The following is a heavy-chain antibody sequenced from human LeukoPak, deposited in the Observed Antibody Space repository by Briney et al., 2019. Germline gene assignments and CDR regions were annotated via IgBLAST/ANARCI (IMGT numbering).Heavy chain of an antibody. J-gene: IGHJ4*02. CDR2: ISSSSSYI. CDR1: GFIFSSYS. D-gene: IGHD6-13*01. V-gene: IGHV3-21*01. Sequence: PGGSLRLSCVASGFIFSSYSMNWVRQAPGKGLEWVSSISSSSSYIYYADSVKGRFTISRDNAKDALYLQMNSLRAEDTAVNYCARDSSSVPRVFDSWGQGTLVTVSS. CDR3: ARDSSSVPRVFDS.